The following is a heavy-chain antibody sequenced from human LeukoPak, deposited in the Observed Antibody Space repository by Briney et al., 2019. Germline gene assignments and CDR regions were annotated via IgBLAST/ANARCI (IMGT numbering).Heavy chain of an antibody. CDR1: GFTFSSFG. V-gene: IGHV3-30*18. Sequence: QAGGSLRLSCAASGFTFSSFGMHWVRQAPGKGLEWVAIISYDGSTKYYADSVKGRFTISRDMSKNTLYLQMNNLRADDTAVYYCANLYGDYGPYWGQGALVTVSS. D-gene: IGHD4-17*01. J-gene: IGHJ4*02. CDR2: ISYDGSTK. CDR3: ANLYGDYGPY.